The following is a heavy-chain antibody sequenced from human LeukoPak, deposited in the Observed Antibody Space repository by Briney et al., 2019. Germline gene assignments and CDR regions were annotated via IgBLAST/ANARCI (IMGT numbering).Heavy chain of an antibody. V-gene: IGHV4-4*02. CDR3: ARGLANV. CDR2: INHSGST. CDR1: GGSISSSNW. Sequence: SETLSLTCAVSGGSISSSNWWSWVRQPPGKGLEWIGEINHSGSTNYNPSLKSRVTISVDTSKNQFSLKLSSVTAADTAVYYCARGLANVWGQGTTVTVSS. J-gene: IGHJ6*02.